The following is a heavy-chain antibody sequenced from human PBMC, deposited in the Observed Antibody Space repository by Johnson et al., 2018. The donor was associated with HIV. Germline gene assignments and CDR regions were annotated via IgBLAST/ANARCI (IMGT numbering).Heavy chain of an antibody. V-gene: IGHV3-30*18. CDR1: GFAFSSYG. J-gene: IGHJ3*02. CDR3: AKAGAVAGPGIDAFDI. D-gene: IGHD6-19*01. Sequence: QVQLVESGGGVVQPGRSLRLSCAASGFAFSSYGMHWVRQAPGKGLEWVAIISYDGSNKYYADSVKGRFTISRDNSKNTLYLQMNSLRAEDTALYYCAKAGAVAGPGIDAFDIWGQGTMVTVSS. CDR2: ISYDGSNK.